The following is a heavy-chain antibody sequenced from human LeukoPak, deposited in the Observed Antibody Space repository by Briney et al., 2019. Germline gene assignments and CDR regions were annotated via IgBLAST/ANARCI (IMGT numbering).Heavy chain of an antibody. J-gene: IGHJ4*02. Sequence: SETLSLTCTVSGGSISSYYWSWIRQPPGKGLEWIGYIYYSGSTNYNPSLKSRVTISVDTSKNQFSLKLSSVTAADTAVYYCAREGGGYYFDWGQGALVTVSS. CDR2: IYYSGST. V-gene: IGHV4-59*01. CDR1: GGSISSYY. D-gene: IGHD3-3*01. CDR3: AREGGGYYFD.